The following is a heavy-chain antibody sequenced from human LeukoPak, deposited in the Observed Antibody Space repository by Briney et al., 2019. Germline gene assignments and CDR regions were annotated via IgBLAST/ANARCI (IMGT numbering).Heavy chain of an antibody. CDR3: ARELPYQLLRIRNGPMWVFDY. J-gene: IGHJ4*02. Sequence: GGSLRLSFAASGCTFSSYSMNWVRQAPGKGLEWVSSISSSSSYIYYADSVKGRFTISRDNAKNSLYLQMNSLRAEDTAVYYCARELPYQLLRIRNGPMWVFDYWGQGTLVTVSS. CDR2: ISSSSSYI. D-gene: IGHD2-2*01. CDR1: GCTFSSYS. V-gene: IGHV3-21*01.